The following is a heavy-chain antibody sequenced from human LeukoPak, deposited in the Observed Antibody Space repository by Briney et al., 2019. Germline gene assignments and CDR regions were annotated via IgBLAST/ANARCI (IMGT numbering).Heavy chain of an antibody. V-gene: IGHV3-23*01. CDR3: AREGLGRDSSGYYYRFGAFDI. CDR1: GFTFSSYA. CDR2: ISGSGGST. D-gene: IGHD3-22*01. J-gene: IGHJ3*02. Sequence: PGGSLRLSCAASGFTFSSYAMSWVRQAPGKGLEWVSAISGSGGSTYYADSVKGRFTISRDNSKNSLYLQMNSLRVEDTAVYYCAREGLGRDSSGYYYRFGAFDIWGQGTTVTVSS.